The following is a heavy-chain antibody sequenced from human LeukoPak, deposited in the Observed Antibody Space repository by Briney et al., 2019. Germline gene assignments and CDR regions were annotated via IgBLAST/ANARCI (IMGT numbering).Heavy chain of an antibody. D-gene: IGHD6-13*01. CDR2: ITSSSSTI. J-gene: IGHJ4*02. V-gene: IGHV3-48*01. CDR3: ARDGGSWRDSPPDF. Sequence: GGSLRLSCAASGFTFSSYSMNWVRQAPGKGLEWVSYITSSSSTIYYADSVKGRFTISRDNAKNSLHLQMNSLRAEDTAVYYCARDGGSWRDSPPDFWGQGTLVSVSS. CDR1: GFTFSSYS.